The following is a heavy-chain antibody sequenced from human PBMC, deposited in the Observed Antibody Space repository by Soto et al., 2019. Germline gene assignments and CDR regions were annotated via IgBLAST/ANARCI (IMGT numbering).Heavy chain of an antibody. D-gene: IGHD1-26*01. V-gene: IGHV1-46*01. J-gene: IGHJ6*02. Sequence: VDGSRQAPGQGLEWMGIINPSGGSTRYAQKFQGRVTMTTDTSTSTAYMELWSLRSDDTAVYYCTRRGASGRLRESSMDAWGQRTTATVSS. CDR2: INPSGGST. CDR3: TRRGASGRLRESSMDA.